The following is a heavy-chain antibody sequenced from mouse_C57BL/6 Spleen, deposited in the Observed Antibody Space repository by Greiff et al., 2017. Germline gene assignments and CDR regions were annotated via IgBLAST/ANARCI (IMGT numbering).Heavy chain of an antibody. V-gene: IGHV15-2*01. CDR3: ARCYGSSYGWYFDV. D-gene: IGHD1-1*01. CDR1: DSEVFPIAY. Sequence: VQLQQSGSELRSPGSSVKLSCKDFDSEVFPIAYMSWVRQKPGHGFEWIGGILPSIGRTIYGEKFEDKATLAADTLSNPAYLELNRLTSEDSAIYYCARCYGSSYGWYFDVWGTGTTVTVAS. CDR2: ILPSIGRT. J-gene: IGHJ1*03.